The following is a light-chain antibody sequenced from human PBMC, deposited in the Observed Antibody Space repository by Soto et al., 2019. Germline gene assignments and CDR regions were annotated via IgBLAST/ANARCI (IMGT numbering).Light chain of an antibody. CDR3: QQYGSSPPT. CDR1: QSVSSSY. J-gene: IGKJ5*01. CDR2: GAS. Sequence: EIVLTQSPGTLSLSPGERATLSCRASQSVSSSYLAWYQQKPGQAPRLLIYGASNRATGIPDRFSGSGSGTDFTLTISRLEPEDFAAYYCQQYGSSPPTFGQGTRLEIK. V-gene: IGKV3-20*01.